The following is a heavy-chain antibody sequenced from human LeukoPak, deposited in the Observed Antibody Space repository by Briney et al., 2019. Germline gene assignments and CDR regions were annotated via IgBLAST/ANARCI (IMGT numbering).Heavy chain of an antibody. CDR1: GFTFSSYA. CDR2: ITYDGSNK. CDR3: ARGRDYYGSGRRFDY. J-gene: IGHJ4*02. Sequence: GGSLRLSCAASGFTFSSYAMHWVRQAPGKGLEWVAVITYDGSNKYYADSVKGRFTISRDNSKNTLYLQMNSLRAEDTAVYYCARGRDYYGSGRRFDYWGQGTLVTVSS. V-gene: IGHV3-30*04. D-gene: IGHD3-10*01.